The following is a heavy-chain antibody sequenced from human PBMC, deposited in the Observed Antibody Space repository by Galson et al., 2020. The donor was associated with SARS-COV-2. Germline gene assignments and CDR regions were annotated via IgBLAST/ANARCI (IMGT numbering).Heavy chain of an antibody. D-gene: IGHD6-13*01. CDR2: IYCDDDK. CDR1: GFSLSTSGVG. CDR3: AHRDSRSWQGAYFDY. J-gene: IGHJ4*02. V-gene: IGHV2-5*02. Sequence: KMSGPTLVKPTQTRTLTCTFPGFSLSTSGVGVAWIRQPPGKALDWLALIYCDDDKRYSPSLKSRLTITKDTSKNQVVLTMTNMDPVDTATYYCAHRDSRSWQGAYFDYWGQGTLVTVSS.